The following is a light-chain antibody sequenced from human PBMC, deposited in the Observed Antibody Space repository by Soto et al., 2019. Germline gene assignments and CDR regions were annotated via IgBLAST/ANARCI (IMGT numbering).Light chain of an antibody. CDR2: SNS. CDR1: SSNIGSNT. CDR3: AAWDDSLNGFYV. J-gene: IGLJ1*01. Sequence: QSVLTQPPSASGTPGQRVTISCSGSSSNIGSNTVNWYQQLPGTAPKLLIYSNSQRPSGVPDRLSGSKPGTSASLAISGLQSEDEADYYCAAWDDSLNGFYVFGTGTKVTVL. V-gene: IGLV1-44*01.